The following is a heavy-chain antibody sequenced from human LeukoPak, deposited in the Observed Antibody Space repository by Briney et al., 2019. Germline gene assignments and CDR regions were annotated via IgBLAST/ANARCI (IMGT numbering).Heavy chain of an antibody. CDR2: IYSDGAT. D-gene: IGHD4/OR15-4a*01. CDR1: GFTVSSYY. V-gene: IGHV3-66*01. Sequence: PGGSLRLSCTASGFTVSSYYMAWVRQAPGKGLECVSFIYSDGATKYADSVRGRFIISRDNSKSTLFLQMNSLRAEGTALYYCARVAYYRVTMDQITDAFDIWGRGTVVTVS. J-gene: IGHJ3*02. CDR3: ARVAYYRVTMDQITDAFDI.